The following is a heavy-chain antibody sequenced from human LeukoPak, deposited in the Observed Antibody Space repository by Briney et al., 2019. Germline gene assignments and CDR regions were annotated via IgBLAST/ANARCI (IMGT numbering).Heavy chain of an antibody. CDR2: ISSSSSYI. J-gene: IGHJ4*02. CDR1: GFTFSSYS. V-gene: IGHV3-21*01. D-gene: IGHD5-18*01. Sequence: GGSLSLSCAASGFTFSSYSMNWVRQAPGKGLEWVSSISSSSSYIYYADSVKGRFTISRDNAKNSLYLQMNSLRAEDTAVYYCAGSEYSYGYVYAYWGQGTLVTVSS. CDR3: AGSEYSYGYVYAY.